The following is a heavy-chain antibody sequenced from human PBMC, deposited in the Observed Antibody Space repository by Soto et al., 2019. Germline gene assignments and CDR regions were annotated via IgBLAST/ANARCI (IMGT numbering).Heavy chain of an antibody. J-gene: IGHJ6*02. V-gene: IGHV1-69*01. Sequence: QVQLVQSGAEVKKPGSSVKVSCKASGGTFSNYAISWVRQAPGQGLEWMGGIIPISGTANYAQKFQGGVTITAGESTSTAYVELSSLRSEDTAVYYCARSQGSSTSLEIYYYYYYGMDVWGQGTTVTVSS. D-gene: IGHD2-2*01. CDR1: GGTFSNYA. CDR2: IIPISGTA. CDR3: ARSQGSSTSLEIYYYYYYGMDV.